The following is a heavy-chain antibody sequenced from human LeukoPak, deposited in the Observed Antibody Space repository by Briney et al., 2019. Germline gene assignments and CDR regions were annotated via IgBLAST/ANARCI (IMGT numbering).Heavy chain of an antibody. V-gene: IGHV4-39*07. J-gene: IGHJ4*02. CDR3: ARGLTHYYDSSGYYDY. CDR2: INHSGST. D-gene: IGHD3-22*01. Sequence: PSETLSLTCTVSGGSISSSSYYWGWIRQPPGKGLEWIGEINHSGSTNYNPSLKSRVTISVDTSKNQFSLKLSSVTAADTAVYYCARGLTHYYDSSGYYDYWGQGTLVTVSS. CDR1: GGSISSSSYY.